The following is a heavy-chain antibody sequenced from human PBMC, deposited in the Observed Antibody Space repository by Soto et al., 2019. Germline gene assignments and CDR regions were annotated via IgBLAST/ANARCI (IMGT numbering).Heavy chain of an antibody. J-gene: IGHJ4*02. Sequence: ASVKVSCKASGYTFTSYYMHWVRQAPGQGLEWMGIINPSGGSTSYAQKFQGRVTMTRDTSTSTVYMELSSLRSEDTAVYYCAAQYYYDSSGYYYSLYYFDYWGQGTLVTVSS. CDR2: INPSGGST. CDR3: AAQYYYDSSGYYYSLYYFDY. CDR1: GYTFTSYY. D-gene: IGHD3-22*01. V-gene: IGHV1-46*01.